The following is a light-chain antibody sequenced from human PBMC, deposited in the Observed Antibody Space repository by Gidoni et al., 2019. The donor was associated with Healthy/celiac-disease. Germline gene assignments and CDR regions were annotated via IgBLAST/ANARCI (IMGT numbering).Light chain of an antibody. J-gene: IGKJ2*01. CDR1: QSVSSN. V-gene: IGKV3-15*01. Sequence: EIVMTQSPATLSVSPGESANLSCRASQSVSSNLAWYQQKPGQAPRLLIYGASTRATGIPARFSGSVSGTEFTLTIRSLQSEDFAVYYCQQYNNWPLYTFGQGTKLEIK. CDR2: GAS. CDR3: QQYNNWPLYT.